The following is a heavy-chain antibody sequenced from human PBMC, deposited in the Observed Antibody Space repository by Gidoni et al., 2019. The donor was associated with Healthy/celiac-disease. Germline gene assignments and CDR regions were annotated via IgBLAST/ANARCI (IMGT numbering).Heavy chain of an antibody. V-gene: IGHV3-48*01. J-gene: IGHJ5*02. Sequence: EVQLVESGGGLVQPGGSLSLSCAASGFTFSSYSMTWVRPAPGKGLGLVSYIRISSSTIYSADSVKGRFTISRDNAKNSLYLQMNSLRAEDTAVYYCARVAAGTGWFDPWGQGTLVTVSS. D-gene: IGHD6-19*01. CDR3: ARVAAGTGWFDP. CDR2: IRISSSTI. CDR1: GFTFSSYS.